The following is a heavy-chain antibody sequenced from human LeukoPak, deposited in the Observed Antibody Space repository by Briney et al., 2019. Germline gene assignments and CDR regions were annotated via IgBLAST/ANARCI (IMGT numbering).Heavy chain of an antibody. CDR3: ASEAPASMPGGPKYYFDY. Sequence: SETLSLTCTVSGGSISSGSYYWSWIRQPAGKGLEWIGHIYTSGSTNYNPSLKSRVTISVDTSKNQFSLKLSSVTAADTALYYCASEAPASMPGGPKYYFDYWGQGTLVTVSS. J-gene: IGHJ4*02. D-gene: IGHD2-2*01. V-gene: IGHV4-61*09. CDR2: IYTSGST. CDR1: GGSISSGSYY.